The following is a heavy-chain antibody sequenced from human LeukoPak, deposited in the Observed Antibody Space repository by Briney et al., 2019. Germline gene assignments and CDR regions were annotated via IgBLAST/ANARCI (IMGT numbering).Heavy chain of an antibody. CDR2: ISSGSII. CDR1: GFTFRNCE. D-gene: IGHD5-24*01. V-gene: IGHV3-69-1*02. CDR3: ATVRRDGYNNVDY. J-gene: IGHJ4*02. Sequence: PGGSLRLSCAAAGFTFRNCEMNWVRRPPGKGLEWVSYISSGSIIYYADSVKGRFTISRDDAKSSLYLQMNSLRAEDTAVYYCATVRRDGYNNVDYWGQGTLVTVSS.